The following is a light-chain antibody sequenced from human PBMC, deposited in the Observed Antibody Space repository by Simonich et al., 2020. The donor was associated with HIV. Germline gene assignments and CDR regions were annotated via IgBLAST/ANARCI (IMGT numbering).Light chain of an antibody. CDR1: QRLLYSDGKTY. V-gene: IGKV2-28*01. CDR2: LGS. Sequence: DIVMTQTPLSLSVTPGQPAAISSKSNQRLLYSDGKTYLYWYLQKPGQSPQVLIYLGSHRASGVPDRFSGSGSGTDFTLKISRVEAEDVGVYYCMQALQTPRTFGQGTKVEIK. J-gene: IGKJ1*01. CDR3: MQALQTPRT.